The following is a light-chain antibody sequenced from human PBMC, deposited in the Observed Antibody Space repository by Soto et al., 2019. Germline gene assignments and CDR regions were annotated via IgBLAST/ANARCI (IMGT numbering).Light chain of an antibody. CDR2: GAS. CDR1: QSVSSSY. Sequence: EIVMTQSPATLSVSPGERATLSCRASQSVSSSYLAWYQQKPGQAPRLLIYGASTRAPGFPARFSVSGSGTEFTLTISSLQPDDFATYYCQHYNSYSEAFGQGTTVDI. CDR3: QHYNSYSEA. J-gene: IGKJ1*01. V-gene: IGKV3-15*01.